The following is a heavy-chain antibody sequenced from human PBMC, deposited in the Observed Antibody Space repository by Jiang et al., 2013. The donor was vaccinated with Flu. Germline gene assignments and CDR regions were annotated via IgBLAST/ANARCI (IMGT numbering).Heavy chain of an antibody. CDR2: INPSGGST. Sequence: SGAEVKKPGASVKVSCKAAGYTFTSNYIHWVRQAPGQGLEWMGKINPSGGSTTYAQNLQGRITMTRDTSTSTVYMELSSLRFEDTAVYYCARVGDSSGYYYWGQGALVTVSS. CDR3: ARVGDSSGYYY. J-gene: IGHJ4*02. V-gene: IGHV1-46*01. D-gene: IGHD3-22*01. CDR1: GYTFTSNY.